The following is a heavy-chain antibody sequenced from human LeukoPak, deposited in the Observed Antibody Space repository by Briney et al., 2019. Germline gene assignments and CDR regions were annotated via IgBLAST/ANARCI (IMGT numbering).Heavy chain of an antibody. V-gene: IGHV1-46*01. D-gene: IGHD4-23*01. J-gene: IGHJ5*02. CDR2: INPSGGST. CDR3: ARDFLGGDYGGNWFDP. CDR1: GYSFSTHW. Sequence: ASVKVSCKASGYSFSTHWMHWVRQAPGQGLEWMGIINPSGGSTSYAQKFQGRVTMTRDMSTSTVYMEMSSLRSEDTAVYYCARDFLGGDYGGNWFDPWGQGTLVTVSS.